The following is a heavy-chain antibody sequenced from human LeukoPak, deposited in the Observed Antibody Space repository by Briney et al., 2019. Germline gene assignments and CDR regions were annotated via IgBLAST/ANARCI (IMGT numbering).Heavy chain of an antibody. Sequence: PGGSLRLSCAASGFTFSDYYMSWIRQAPGKGLELVSYISSSGSTIDYADSVKGRFTISRDNAKNSLDLQMNSLRAEDTAVYYCARSIPAGNRRWGQGTLVTVSS. D-gene: IGHD2-2*01. J-gene: IGHJ4*02. CDR3: ARSIPAGNRR. CDR1: GFTFSDYY. V-gene: IGHV3-11*01. CDR2: ISSSGSTI.